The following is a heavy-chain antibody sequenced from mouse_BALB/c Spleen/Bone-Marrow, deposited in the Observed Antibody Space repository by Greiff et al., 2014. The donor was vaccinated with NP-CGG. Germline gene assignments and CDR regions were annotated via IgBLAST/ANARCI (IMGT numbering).Heavy chain of an antibody. J-gene: IGHJ3*01. CDR1: GYAFTNYL. CDR3: ARSRGYDVGPFAF. V-gene: IGHV1-54*01. CDR2: INPGSGSS. Sequence: QVQLQQPGAELVRPGTSVKVSCKASGYAFTNYLIEWVKQRPGQGLEWIGVINPGSGSSNYNESFKGKATLTADRSSSTAYMLLSSLTSDDSAVYFCARSRGYDVGPFAFWGQGTLVTVSA. D-gene: IGHD2-2*01.